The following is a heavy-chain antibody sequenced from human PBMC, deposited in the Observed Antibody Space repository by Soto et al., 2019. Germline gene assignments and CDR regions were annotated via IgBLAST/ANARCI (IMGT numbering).Heavy chain of an antibody. D-gene: IGHD3-9*01. J-gene: IGHJ4*02. Sequence: GGSVRLSCAASGFTFSRYWMHWVRQAPGKGLVWVSRINSDGSSTSYADSVKGRFTISRDNAKNTLYLQMNSLRAEDAAVYYCATSFYDILTGYYRDHYFDYWGQGTLVTVSS. CDR2: INSDGSST. V-gene: IGHV3-74*01. CDR1: GFTFSRYW. CDR3: ATSFYDILTGYYRDHYFDY.